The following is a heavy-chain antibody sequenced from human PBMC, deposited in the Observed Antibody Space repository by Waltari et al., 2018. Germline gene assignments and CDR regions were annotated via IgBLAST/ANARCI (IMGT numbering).Heavy chain of an antibody. CDR2: IYHSGST. D-gene: IGHD1-7*01. J-gene: IGHJ4*02. Sequence: QVQLQESGPGLVKPSETLSLTCAVSGYSISSGYYWGWIRQPPGKGLEWIGSIYHSGSTYYNTSLKSRVNISVDTSKNQFSLKLSSVTAADTAVYYCASLSRRDRNLGFNYWGQGTLVTVSS. CDR3: ASLSRRDRNLGFNY. CDR1: GYSISSGYY. V-gene: IGHV4-38-2*01.